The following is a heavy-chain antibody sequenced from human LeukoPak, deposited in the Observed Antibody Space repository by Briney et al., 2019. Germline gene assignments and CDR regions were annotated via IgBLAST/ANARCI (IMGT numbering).Heavy chain of an antibody. CDR3: ARHKDFWSGYSFDY. V-gene: IGHV4-34*01. CDR1: GGSFSGYY. J-gene: IGHJ4*02. D-gene: IGHD3-3*01. Sequence: SETLSLTCAVYGGSFSGYYWSWIRQPPGKGLEWIGEINHSGSTNYNPSLKSRVTISVDTSKNQFSLKLSSVTAADTAVYYCARHKDFWSGYSFDYWGQGTLVTVSS. CDR2: INHSGST.